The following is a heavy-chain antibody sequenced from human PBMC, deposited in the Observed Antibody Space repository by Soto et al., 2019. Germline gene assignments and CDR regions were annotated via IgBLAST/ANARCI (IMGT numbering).Heavy chain of an antibody. J-gene: IGHJ4*02. D-gene: IGHD3-22*01. CDR2: INAGNGNT. V-gene: IGHV1-3*01. CDR3: ARDYYKYYDSSGYYRSPAY. CDR1: GYTFTTYA. Sequence: ASVKVSCKASGYTFTTYAMHWVRQAPGQRLEWMGWINAGNGNTKYSRKFQGRFTISRDNSRNTLFLQMNSLRAEDTAVYYCARDYYKYYDSSGYYRSPAYWGQGTLVTV.